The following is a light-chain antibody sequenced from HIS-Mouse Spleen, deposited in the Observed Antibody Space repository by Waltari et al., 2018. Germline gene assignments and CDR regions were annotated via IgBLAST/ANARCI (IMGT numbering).Light chain of an antibody. CDR1: SSNIGSNY. CDR2: RNN. Sequence: QSVLTQPPSASGTPGQRVTISCSGSSSNIGSNYVYWYQQLPGTAPKLLIYRNNQRPSGVPDRFSGSKSGTSASLAISGLRSEDEADYYCCSYAGSSTYVFGTGTKVTVL. V-gene: IGLV1-47*01. J-gene: IGLJ1*01. CDR3: CSYAGSSTYV.